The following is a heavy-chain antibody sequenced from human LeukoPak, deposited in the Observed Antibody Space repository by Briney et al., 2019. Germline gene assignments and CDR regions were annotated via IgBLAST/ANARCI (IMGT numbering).Heavy chain of an antibody. CDR2: IFYSGST. V-gene: IGHV4-59*01. D-gene: IGHD2-21*02. J-gene: IGHJ4*02. CDR3: ARWWSCGGDCYFLDY. Sequence: SETLSLTCTVSGGSISGYYWGWIRQPPGKGLENIGEIFYSGSTNYNPSLKSRVTMSVDTSKNQFSLRLSSVTAADTAVYYCARWWSCGGDCYFLDYWGQGTLVTVSS. CDR1: GGSISGYY.